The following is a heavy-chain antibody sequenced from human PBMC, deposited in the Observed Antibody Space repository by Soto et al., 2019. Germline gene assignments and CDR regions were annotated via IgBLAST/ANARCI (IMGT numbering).Heavy chain of an antibody. D-gene: IGHD3-3*01. CDR3: AREASTIYAPHGLDV. J-gene: IGHJ6*02. CDR2: LSSGSFYI. Sequence: PGGSLRLSCAVSGFLFDSYSMSWVRQAPGQGLEWLASLSSGSFYIFHADSIRGRFTISRDDAKNLLFLQMNRLTIEDTATYYCAREASTIYAPHGLDVWGQGTAVTSP. CDR1: GFLFDSYS. V-gene: IGHV3-21*01.